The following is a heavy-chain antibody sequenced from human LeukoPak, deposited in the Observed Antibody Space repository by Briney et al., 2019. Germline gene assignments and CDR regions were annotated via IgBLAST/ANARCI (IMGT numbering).Heavy chain of an antibody. Sequence: PGGSLRLSCAASGFTVSSNYMSWVRQAPGKGLEWVSVISGSGGSTYYADSVKGRFTISRDNSKNTLYLQMNSLRAEDTAVYYCAKVLSIAAAVDYWGQGTLVTVSS. CDR2: ISGSGGST. V-gene: IGHV3-23*01. CDR3: AKVLSIAAAVDY. D-gene: IGHD6-13*01. CDR1: GFTVSSNY. J-gene: IGHJ4*02.